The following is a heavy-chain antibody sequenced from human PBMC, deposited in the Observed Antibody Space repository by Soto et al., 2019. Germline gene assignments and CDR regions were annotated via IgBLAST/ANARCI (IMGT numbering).Heavy chain of an antibody. Sequence: SVKVSCKASAGTFSNYAISWVRQAPGQGLEWMGGIIPIFGTANYAKKFQGRVTINADESTSTAYMELSSLRAEDPAVYYCAKDHPSKVSPFDPWGQGTLVTVSS. V-gene: IGHV1-69*13. CDR2: IIPIFGTA. J-gene: IGHJ5*02. CDR3: AKDHPSKVSPFDP. D-gene: IGHD6-6*01. CDR1: AGTFSNYA.